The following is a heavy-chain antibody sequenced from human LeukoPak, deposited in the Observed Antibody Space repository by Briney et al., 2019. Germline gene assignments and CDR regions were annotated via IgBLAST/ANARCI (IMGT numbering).Heavy chain of an antibody. CDR1: GVSISSSY. D-gene: IGHD3-9*01. V-gene: IGHV4-59*08. J-gene: IGHJ3*01. Sequence: PSETLSLTCNVAGVSISSSYWSWIRQPPGKGLEWIGYISHSGNTNFHPSLKSRVTFSRDTSKNQISLELSSVTAADTALYYCARGYFDSRESSNAFDVWGQGTMVTVSS. CDR2: ISHSGNT. CDR3: ARGYFDSRESSNAFDV.